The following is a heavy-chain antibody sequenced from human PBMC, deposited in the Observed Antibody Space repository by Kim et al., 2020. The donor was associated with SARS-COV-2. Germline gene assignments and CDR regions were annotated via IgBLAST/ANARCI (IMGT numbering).Heavy chain of an antibody. CDR2: IYHSGST. J-gene: IGHJ4*02. CDR3: ARIGYSTGLYYFDN. D-gene: IGHD6-19*01. V-gene: IGHV4-39*07. CDR1: GDSISSSIYY. Sequence: SETLSLTCAVSGDSISSSIYYWGWIRQPPGKGLEWIGTIYHSGSTYYNPSLKSRVTILVYTSKKQFFLKVSSVTAADTAVYYCARIGYSTGLYYFDNWGQGTLVTVSS.